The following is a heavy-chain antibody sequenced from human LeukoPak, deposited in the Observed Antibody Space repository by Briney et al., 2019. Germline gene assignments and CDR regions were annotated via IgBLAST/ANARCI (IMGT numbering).Heavy chain of an antibody. Sequence: PGGSLRLSCAASGFTFSSYSMNWVRQAPGKGLEWVSSISSSSSYIYYADSVKGRFTISRDNAKNSLYLQMNSLRAEDTAMYYCARDGGLYSVVRGADYNHFDYWGQGTLVTVSS. D-gene: IGHD3-10*01. V-gene: IGHV3-21*01. CDR1: GFTFSSYS. J-gene: IGHJ4*02. CDR2: ISSSSSYI. CDR3: ARDGGLYSVVRGADYNHFDY.